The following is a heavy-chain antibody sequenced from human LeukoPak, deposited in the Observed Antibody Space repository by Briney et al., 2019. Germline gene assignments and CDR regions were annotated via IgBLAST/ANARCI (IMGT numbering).Heavy chain of an antibody. Sequence: GESLKISCKGSGYSFTSYWIGWVRQTPGKGLEWMGIIYPGDSDTRYSPSFQGQVTISADKSISTAYLQWSSLKASDTAMYYCARSGWWGSSSYYYYYMDVWGKGTTVTVSS. D-gene: IGHD6-6*01. CDR3: ARSGWWGSSSYYYYYMDV. CDR1: GYSFTSYW. J-gene: IGHJ6*03. CDR2: IYPGDSDT. V-gene: IGHV5-51*01.